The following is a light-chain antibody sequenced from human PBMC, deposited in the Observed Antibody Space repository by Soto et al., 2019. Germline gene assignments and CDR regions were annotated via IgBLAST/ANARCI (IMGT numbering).Light chain of an antibody. V-gene: IGKV3-15*01. CDR1: QSVSTN. CDR3: QQYDKWPRT. Sequence: MSQSAATPSVSHGERAALSCRASQSVSTNLAWYQQKPGQPPRLLIYFASTRATAVPARFTAGGSGTEFTLTISSLQSDDLAVYYCQQYDKWPRTFGQGTKVDIK. J-gene: IGKJ1*01. CDR2: FAS.